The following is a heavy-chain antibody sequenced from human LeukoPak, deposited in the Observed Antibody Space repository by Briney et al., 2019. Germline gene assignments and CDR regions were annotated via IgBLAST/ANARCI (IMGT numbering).Heavy chain of an antibody. V-gene: IGHV4-34*01. D-gene: IGHD3-9*01. CDR1: GGSFSGYY. J-gene: IGHJ4*02. CDR3: ARGGYLEPYDILTGSPPYFDY. Sequence: PSETLSLTCAVSGGSFSGYYWSWIRQPPGKGLEWIGEINHSGSTNYNPSLKSRVTISVDTSKNQFSLKLSSVTAADTAVYYCARGGYLEPYDILTGSPPYFDYWGQGTLVTVSS. CDR2: INHSGST.